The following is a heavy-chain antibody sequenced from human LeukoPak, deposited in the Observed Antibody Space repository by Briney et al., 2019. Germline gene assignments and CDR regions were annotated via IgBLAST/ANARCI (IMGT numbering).Heavy chain of an antibody. J-gene: IGHJ4*02. CDR2: ISGSGGST. CDR3: AKSKDIVVVVAATNYFDY. Sequence: LAGGSLRLSCAASGFTFSSYAMSWVRQAPGKGLEWVSAISGSGGSTYYADSVKGRFTISRDNSKNTLYLQMNSLRAEDTAVYYCAKSKDIVVVVAATNYFDYWGQGTLVTVSS. CDR1: GFTFSSYA. D-gene: IGHD2-15*01. V-gene: IGHV3-23*01.